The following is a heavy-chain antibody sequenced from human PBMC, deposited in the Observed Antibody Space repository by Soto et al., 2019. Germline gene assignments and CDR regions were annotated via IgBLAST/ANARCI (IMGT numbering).Heavy chain of an antibody. D-gene: IGHD5-12*01. CDR3: AKSPRGEMATD. Sequence: QVQLVQSGGEVKKPGASVTVSCKASGYTFINYHITWVRQAPGQGLEWMAWINTYNGMTDYAQRFKGRVTMTRDTSTSTDYMELRNLGSDDTAVYFCAKSPRGEMATDWGQGTLVTVSS. J-gene: IGHJ4*02. V-gene: IGHV1-18*01. CDR1: GYTFINYH. CDR2: INTYNGMT.